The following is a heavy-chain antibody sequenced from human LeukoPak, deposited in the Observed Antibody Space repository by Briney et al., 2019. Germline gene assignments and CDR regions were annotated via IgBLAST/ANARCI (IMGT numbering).Heavy chain of an antibody. D-gene: IGHD4-17*01. CDR1: GFTLSSYA. V-gene: IGHV3-23*01. CDR2: LSAGGGST. Sequence: GGSLRLSCAASGFTLSSYALSWVRQAPGKGLDWVSALSAGGGSTYYADSVKGRFTISRDNSKNTLYLQMNNLRAEDTAVYYCARDEYGEYGCYRWGQGTLVTVSS. CDR3: ARDEYGEYGCYR. J-gene: IGHJ5*02.